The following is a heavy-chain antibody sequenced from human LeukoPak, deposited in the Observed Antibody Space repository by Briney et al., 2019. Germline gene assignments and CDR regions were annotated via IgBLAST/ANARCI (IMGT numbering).Heavy chain of an antibody. CDR2: IWSDGNNK. V-gene: IGHV3-33*01. J-gene: IGHJ6*02. Sequence: GGSLRLSCAASGFTISSFGMHWVRQAPGKGLEWVAVIWSDGNNKYYADSVKGRFTISRDNSKNTLYLQMNSLRAEDTAVYYCARDMTYYYGMDVWGQGTTVTVSS. D-gene: IGHD3-16*01. CDR3: ARDMTYYYGMDV. CDR1: GFTISSFG.